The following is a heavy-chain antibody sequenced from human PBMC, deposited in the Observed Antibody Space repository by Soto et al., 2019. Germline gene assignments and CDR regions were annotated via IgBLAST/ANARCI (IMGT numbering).Heavy chain of an antibody. V-gene: IGHV4-30-2*01. D-gene: IGHD3-10*01. CDR2: IYHSGST. Sequence: QLQLQESGSGLVKPSQTLSLTCAVSGGSISSGGYSWSWIRQPPGKGLEWIGYIYHSGSTYYNPSLTIRVTISVDRLKNQFPLKLSSVTAADTAVYYCASYYWGLDYWGQGSLVTVSS. J-gene: IGHJ4*02. CDR1: GGSISSGGYS. CDR3: ASYYWGLDY.